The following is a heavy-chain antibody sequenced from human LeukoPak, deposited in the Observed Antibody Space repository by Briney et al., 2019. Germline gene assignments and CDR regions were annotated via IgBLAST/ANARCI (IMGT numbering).Heavy chain of an antibody. Sequence: ASVTVSCKASGVTFSSYAMSWARQAPGQGLEWMGGIIPMFKTPKYVQKFQDRLTITADESTSTAYMELNSLRSDDTAVYYCARDGGGSVDYWGQGTLITVSS. V-gene: IGHV1-69*13. CDR2: IIPMFKTP. D-gene: IGHD3-16*01. CDR3: ARDGGGSVDY. CDR1: GVTFSSYA. J-gene: IGHJ4*02.